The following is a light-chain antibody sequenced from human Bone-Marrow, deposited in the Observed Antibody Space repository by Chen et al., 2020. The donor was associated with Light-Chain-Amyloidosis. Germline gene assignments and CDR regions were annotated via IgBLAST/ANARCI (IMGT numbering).Light chain of an antibody. V-gene: IGLV2-14*01. Sequence: QSALTQPASVSGSPGQSITISCTGTSSDVGGDNHVSWYQQHPDKAPKLMIYEVTTRPSWVPDRFSGSKSDNTASLTISGLKTDDEADYFCSSYTITNTLVFGSGTRVTVL. J-gene: IGLJ1*01. CDR2: EVT. CDR1: SSDVGGDNH. CDR3: SSYTITNTLV.